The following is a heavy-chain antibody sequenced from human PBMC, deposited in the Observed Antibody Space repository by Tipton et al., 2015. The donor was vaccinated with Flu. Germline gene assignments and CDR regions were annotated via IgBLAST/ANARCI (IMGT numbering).Heavy chain of an antibody. CDR3: TTVRGYYGNFDH. D-gene: IGHD3-3*01. J-gene: IGHJ4*02. V-gene: IGHV3-15*01. CDR1: GFTFSNAW. Sequence: QLVQSGGGLVKPGGSLRLSCAGSGFTFSNAWLTWVRQPPGKGLEWVGRIKSKADGGTTDYPAPVKGRFTISRDDSKKTLYLQMNSLKTEDTAVYYCTTVRGYYGNFDHWGQGTLVTVSS. CDR2: IKSKADGGTT.